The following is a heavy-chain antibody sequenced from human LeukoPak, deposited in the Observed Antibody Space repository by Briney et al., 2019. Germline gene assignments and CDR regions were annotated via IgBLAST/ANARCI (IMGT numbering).Heavy chain of an antibody. V-gene: IGHV3-33*01. J-gene: IGHJ3*02. CDR2: ILNDGSQE. D-gene: IGHD3-16*01. Sequence: PGGSLRLSCAASGFTFSSYGMHWVRQAPGKGLEWVAVILNDGSQEKYADSVKGRFTISRDNSKNTQFLQMNSLRAEDTAVYYCARDDALGDNALDIWGQGTMVTVSS. CDR3: ARDDALGDNALDI. CDR1: GFTFSSYG.